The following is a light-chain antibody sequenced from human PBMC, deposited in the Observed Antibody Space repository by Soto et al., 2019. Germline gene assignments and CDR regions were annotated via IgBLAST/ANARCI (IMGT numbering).Light chain of an antibody. J-gene: IGKJ1*01. V-gene: IGKV3-15*01. CDR3: QQYTNWPRT. Sequence: EIVMTQSPATMSVSPGGRATLSCRASQSVSSNLAWYQQKPGQAPSLLIYGASTRASGIPARFSGSGSGTEFTLTISSLQSEDCAVYYCQQYTNWPRTFGQGTKVEI. CDR2: GAS. CDR1: QSVSSN.